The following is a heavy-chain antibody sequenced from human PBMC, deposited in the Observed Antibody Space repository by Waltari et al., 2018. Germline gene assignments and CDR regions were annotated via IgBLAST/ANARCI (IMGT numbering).Heavy chain of an antibody. CDR2: ISYDCYNK. D-gene: IGHD3-9*01. CDR1: GFLFRDHG. V-gene: IGHV3-30*03. Sequence: QVQLVESGGGVVEPGRSLRHTCAASGFLFRDHGMYWVRKAPGKGLEWVASISYDCYNKYYGDSVKGRFTISRDNSAKTLHLQMSSLTTEDTAVYYCARDRWLQSRGYFDYWGQETQVTVSS. CDR3: ARDRWLQSRGYFDY. J-gene: IGHJ4*02.